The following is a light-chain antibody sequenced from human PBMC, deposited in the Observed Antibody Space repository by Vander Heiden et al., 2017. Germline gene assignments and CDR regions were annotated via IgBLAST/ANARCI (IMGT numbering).Light chain of an antibody. J-gene: IGLJ2*01. CDR3: QSYDSSLSGSV. Sequence: QSVLTQPPSVSAAPGHRVPISCTGSSSNIGAGYDVHWYQQLPGTAPKLLIYGNSKRPSGVPDRFSGSKSGTSASLAITGLQAEDEADYYCQSYDSSLSGSVFGGGTKLTVL. V-gene: IGLV1-40*01. CDR2: GNS. CDR1: SSNIGAGYD.